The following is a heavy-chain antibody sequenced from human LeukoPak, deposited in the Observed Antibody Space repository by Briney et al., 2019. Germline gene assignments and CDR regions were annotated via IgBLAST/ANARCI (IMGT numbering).Heavy chain of an antibody. CDR2: IYAGNPDA. V-gene: IGHV5-51*01. Sequence: KPGESLRISCQGFGYPFTTSWIGWVRQLPGKGLEWTAIIYAGNPDAKYSPSFQGQVSISTDRSISTAYLHWSSLKASDTAIYYCAIINHPDGRVYWGQGTLVTVSS. CDR3: AIINHPDGRVY. J-gene: IGHJ4*02. D-gene: IGHD5-24*01. CDR1: GYPFTTSW.